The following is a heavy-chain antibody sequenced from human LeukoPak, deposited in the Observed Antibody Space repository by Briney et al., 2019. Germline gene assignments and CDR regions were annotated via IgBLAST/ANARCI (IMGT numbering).Heavy chain of an antibody. CDR3: VAARADNDY. CDR1: GFTFSSYW. D-gene: IGHD6-6*01. CDR2: INSDGSST. J-gene: IGHJ4*02. V-gene: IGHV3-74*01. Sequence: GGSLRLSCADSGFTFSSYWMHWVRQAPGKGLVWVSRINSDGSSTTYADSVKGRFTISRDDAKNTLYLQMDSLRAEDTAVYYCVAARADNDYWGQGTLVTVSS.